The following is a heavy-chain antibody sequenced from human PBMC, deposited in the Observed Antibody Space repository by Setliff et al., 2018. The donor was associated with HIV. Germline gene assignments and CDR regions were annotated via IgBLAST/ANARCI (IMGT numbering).Heavy chain of an antibody. D-gene: IGHD3-22*01. V-gene: IGHV3-20*04. J-gene: IGHJ4*02. CDR3: ARTDSSGYYYGGVY. Sequence: ETLRLSCAASGFTFDDYGMSWVRQAPGKGLEWVSGINWNGGSTGYADSVKGRFTISRDDAKNSLYLQMNSLRAEDTALYYCARTDSSGYYYGGVYWGQGTLVTVSS. CDR2: INWNGGST. CDR1: GFTFDDYG.